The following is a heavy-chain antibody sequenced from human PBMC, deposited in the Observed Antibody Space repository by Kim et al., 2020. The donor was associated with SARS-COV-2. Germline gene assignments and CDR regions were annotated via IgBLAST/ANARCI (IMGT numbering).Heavy chain of an antibody. D-gene: IGHD1-7*01. CDR3: ARGLELDPRTYGMDV. V-gene: IGHV4-34*01. CDR1: GGSFSGYY. Sequence: SETLSLTCAVYGGSFSGYYWSWIRQPPGKGLEWIGEINHSGSTNYNPSLKSRVTISVDTSKNQFSLKLSSVTAADTAVYYCARGLELDPRTYGMDVWGQGTTVTVSS. J-gene: IGHJ6*02. CDR2: INHSGST.